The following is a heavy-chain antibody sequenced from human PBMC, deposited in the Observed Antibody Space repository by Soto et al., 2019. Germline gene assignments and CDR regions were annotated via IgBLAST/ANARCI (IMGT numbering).Heavy chain of an antibody. J-gene: IGHJ5*02. CDR2: FDPEDGET. V-gene: IGHV1-24*01. CDR3: ATVYGLLRFGGWFDP. D-gene: IGHD2-15*01. Sequence: PVASVKVSCKVSGYTLTELSMHWVRQAPGKGLEWMGGFDPEDGETIYAQKFQGRVIMTEDTSTDTAYMELSSLRSEDTAVYYCATVYGLLRFGGWFDPWGHGTRVTVSS. CDR1: GYTLTELS.